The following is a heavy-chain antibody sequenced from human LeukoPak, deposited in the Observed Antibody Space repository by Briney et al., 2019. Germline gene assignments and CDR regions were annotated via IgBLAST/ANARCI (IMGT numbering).Heavy chain of an antibody. V-gene: IGHV4-61*01. J-gene: IGHJ6*04. D-gene: IGHD3-9*01. Sequence: SETLSLTCTVSGGSVSSGSYYWSWIRQPPGKGLEWIGYIYYSGSTNYNPSLKSRVTISVDTSKNQFSLKLSSVTAADMAVYYCASAPYYDILTGYYIRYGMDVWGKGTTVTVSS. CDR2: IYYSGST. CDR3: ASAPYYDILTGYYIRYGMDV. CDR1: GGSVSSGSYY.